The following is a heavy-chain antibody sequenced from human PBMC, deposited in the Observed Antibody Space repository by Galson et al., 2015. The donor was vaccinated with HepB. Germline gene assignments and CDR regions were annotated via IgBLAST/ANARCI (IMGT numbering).Heavy chain of an antibody. J-gene: IGHJ6*03. V-gene: IGHV3-33*01. D-gene: IGHD6-25*01. CDR1: GFTFSAYG. CDR2: IWHDGRSK. CDR3: ARDREEAAAAWSYRHMAV. Sequence: SLRLSCAASGFTFSAYGVHWVRQAPGKGLEWVAVIWHDGRSKYYAESVRGRFTISRDKSKNTLYLQMNSLRAEDTAVYYCARDREEAAAAWSYRHMAVWGKATTVSVSS.